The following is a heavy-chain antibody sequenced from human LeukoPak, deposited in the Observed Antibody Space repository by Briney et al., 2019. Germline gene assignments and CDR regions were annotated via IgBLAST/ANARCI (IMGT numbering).Heavy chain of an antibody. Sequence: PSETLPLTCTVSGGSISSSSYYWGWIRQPPGKGLEWIGSIYYSGSTYYNPSLKSRVTISVDTSKNQFSLKLSSVTAADTAVYYCARQPYSSSVLYFDYWGQGTLVTVSS. CDR2: IYYSGST. V-gene: IGHV4-39*01. CDR1: GGSISSSSYY. CDR3: ARQPYSSSVLYFDY. D-gene: IGHD6-19*01. J-gene: IGHJ4*02.